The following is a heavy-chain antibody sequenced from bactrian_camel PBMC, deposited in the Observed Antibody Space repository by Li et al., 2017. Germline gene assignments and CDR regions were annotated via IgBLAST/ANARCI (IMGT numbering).Heavy chain of an antibody. CDR3: AAAEHLSMGWVPPGSCGS. D-gene: IGHD5*01. V-gene: IGHV3-2*01. Sequence: QVQLVESGGGLVQPGGSLRLSCAASGFTFSSYYMSWVRQAPGKGLEWVSSIYSDGRNTYYADSVKGRFTISRDKAKKTVYLQMSSLKAEDTAVYYCAAAEHLSMGWVPPGSCGSWGQGTQVTVS. CDR2: IYSDGRNT. J-gene: IGHJ4*01. CDR1: GFTFSSYY.